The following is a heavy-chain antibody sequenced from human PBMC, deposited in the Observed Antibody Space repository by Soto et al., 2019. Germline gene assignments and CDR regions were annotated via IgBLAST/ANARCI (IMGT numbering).Heavy chain of an antibody. CDR3: AKGGSGSYSNAFDI. CDR1: GWFLSNSCYY. D-gene: IGHD3-10*01. Sequence: QLQPQESGPGLVEPSETLSLPRTVSGWFLSNSCYYWGWVRQAPRKGVAWIGDVYYSGSTYYNPSLKSRVTISVDTSKNQFSLRLSSVTAADTAVYYCAKGGSGSYSNAFDIWGQGTMVTVSS. J-gene: IGHJ3*02. V-gene: IGHV4-39*01. CDR2: VYYSGST.